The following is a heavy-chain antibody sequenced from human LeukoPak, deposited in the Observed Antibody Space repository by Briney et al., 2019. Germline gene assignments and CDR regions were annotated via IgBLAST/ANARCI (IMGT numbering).Heavy chain of an antibody. CDR1: GYTFTSYG. V-gene: IGHV1-2*06. D-gene: IGHD1-14*01. CDR2: INPNSGDT. CDR3: ARVSSPLQYNWFDP. J-gene: IGHJ5*02. Sequence: ASVKVSCKASGYTFTSYGISWVRQAPGQGLEWMGRINPNSGDTNYAQKFQGRVTMTRDTSINTAYMELSRLRSDDTAVYYCARVSSPLQYNWFDPWGQGTLVAVSS.